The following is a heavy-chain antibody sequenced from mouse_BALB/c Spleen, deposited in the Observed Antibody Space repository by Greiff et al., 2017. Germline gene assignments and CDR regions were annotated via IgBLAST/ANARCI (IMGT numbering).Heavy chain of an antibody. V-gene: IGHV1-20*02. Sequence: VQLQQSGPELVKPGASVKISCKASGYSFTGYFMNWVMQSHGKSLEWIGRINPYNGDTFYNQKFKGKATLTVDKSSSTAHMELRSLASEDSAVYYCARGSDFDYWGQGTTLTVSS. CDR3: ARGSDFDY. J-gene: IGHJ2*01. CDR1: GYSFTGYF. CDR2: INPYNGDT.